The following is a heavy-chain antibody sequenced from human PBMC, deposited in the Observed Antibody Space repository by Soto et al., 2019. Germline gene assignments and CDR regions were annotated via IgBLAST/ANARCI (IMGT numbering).Heavy chain of an antibody. J-gene: IGHJ4*02. Sequence: PGGSLRLSCAASGFPFRSYAMSWVRQAPGKGLEWVSAISGSGGSTYYADSVKGRFTISRDNSKNTLYLQMNSLRAEDTAVYYCAKDHGPGEYYFDYWGQGTLVTVSS. CDR2: ISGSGGST. CDR1: GFPFRSYA. CDR3: AKDHGPGEYYFDY. V-gene: IGHV3-23*01.